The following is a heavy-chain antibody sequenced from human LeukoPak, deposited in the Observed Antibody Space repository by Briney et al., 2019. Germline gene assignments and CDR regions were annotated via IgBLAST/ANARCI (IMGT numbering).Heavy chain of an antibody. V-gene: IGHV3-74*01. J-gene: IGHJ3*02. Sequence: PSGGSLRLSCAASGFTFSDYSMHWVRQAPGKGLEWVSRINTDGTSTDYADSVQGRITIFRDNAKNTMYLQIHSLRVEDTAVYCARVGYTAMIGIGDAFDIWGQGTLVAVSS. CDR3: RVGYTAMIGIGDAFDI. D-gene: IGHD5-18*01. CDR2: INTDGTST. CDR1: GFTFSDYS.